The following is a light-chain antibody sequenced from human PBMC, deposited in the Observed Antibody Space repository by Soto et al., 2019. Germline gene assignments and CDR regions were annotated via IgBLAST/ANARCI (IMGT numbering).Light chain of an antibody. CDR3: QQYSIWRT. J-gene: IGKJ1*01. CDR1: ESVSTN. Sequence: EIEMTHSPATRSLDPASRFTLSCRASESVSTNLAWYQQKPGQAPRLLIYGASTRATGIPARFSGSGSGTEFTLTISGLQSDDFAVYYCQQYSIWRTFGQGTKVDIK. CDR2: GAS. V-gene: IGKV3-15*01.